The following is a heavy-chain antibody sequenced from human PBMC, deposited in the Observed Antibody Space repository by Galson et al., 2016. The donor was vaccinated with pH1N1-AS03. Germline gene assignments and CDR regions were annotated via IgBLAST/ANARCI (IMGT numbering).Heavy chain of an antibody. V-gene: IGHV1-2*04. Sequence: SVKASCKASGYIFTGFYVHWVRQAPGQGLEWMGWINPNNGVTNYAQKFQAWVTMTGDTSISTAYMELYGLKSDDTAVYYCARNPRGPCSSATCATTYYFGMDVWGQGTTVTGSS. CDR2: INPNNGVT. J-gene: IGHJ6*02. CDR1: GYIFTGFY. CDR3: ARNPRGPCSSATCATTYYFGMDV. D-gene: IGHD1-26*01.